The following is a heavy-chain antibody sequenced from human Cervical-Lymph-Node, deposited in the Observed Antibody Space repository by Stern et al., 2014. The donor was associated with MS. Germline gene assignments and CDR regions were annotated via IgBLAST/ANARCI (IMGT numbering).Heavy chain of an antibody. CDR2: NYYSGTT. CDR1: GASVGGGDWY. J-gene: IGHJ3*02. D-gene: IGHD1-1*01. Sequence: VQLVESGPGLVKPSQTLSLACAVSGASVGGGDWYWGWIRPPPGMGLEWLVHNYYSGTTYYKPSLKSRLIISLDTSKNQFPLNLTSVTAADTAVYYCAGAIGKYELLESFDMWGQGTMVTVSS. CDR3: AGAIGKYELLESFDM. V-gene: IGHV4-30-4*01.